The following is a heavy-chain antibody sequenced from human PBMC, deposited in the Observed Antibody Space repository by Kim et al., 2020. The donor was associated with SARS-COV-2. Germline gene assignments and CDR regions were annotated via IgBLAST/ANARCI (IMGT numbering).Heavy chain of an antibody. V-gene: IGHV3-23*01. CDR1: GFTFCSYA. CDR2: LRASDNDT. J-gene: IGHJ5*02. CDR3: VYCASGRVAWYTAAP. D-gene: IGHD2-2*02. Sequence: GGSLRLSCAASGFTFCSYAMSIVRWAPGTGLEWLACLRASDNDTYTADYAECRYSSFSDTCMNTLSTQMLRLRAVDAALYYCVYCASGRVAWYTAAPWG.